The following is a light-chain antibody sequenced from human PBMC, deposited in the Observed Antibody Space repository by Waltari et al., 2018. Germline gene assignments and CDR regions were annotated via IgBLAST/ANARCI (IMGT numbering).Light chain of an antibody. CDR2: AAS. Sequence: AIRMTQSPSSLSASTGDRVTITCRASQSVSTYLAWYQQKPGKAPKLLIYAASTLQRGVPLRFSGSGSGTDFTLSISCLQSEDFATYYCQQYYDYQRSFGQGTNVEIK. CDR3: QQYYDYQRS. V-gene: IGKV1-8*01. CDR1: QSVSTY. J-gene: IGKJ1*01.